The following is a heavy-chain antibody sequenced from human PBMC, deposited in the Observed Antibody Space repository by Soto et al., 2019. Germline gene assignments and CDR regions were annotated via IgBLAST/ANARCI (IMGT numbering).Heavy chain of an antibody. CDR1: GFTFSSYA. J-gene: IGHJ4*02. V-gene: IGHV3-23*01. CDR3: ARYGGDWDLYYFDY. Sequence: PGGSLRLSCAASGFTFSSYAMSWVRQAPGKGLEWVSAISGSGGSTYYADSVKGRFTISRDNAKNSLYLQMNSLRAEDTAVYYCARYGGDWDLYYFDYWGQGTLVTVSS. D-gene: IGHD2-21*02. CDR2: ISGSGGST.